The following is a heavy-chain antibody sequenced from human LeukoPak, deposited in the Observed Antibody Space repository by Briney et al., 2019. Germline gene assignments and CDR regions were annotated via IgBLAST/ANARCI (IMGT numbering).Heavy chain of an antibody. J-gene: IGHJ4*02. D-gene: IGHD5-12*01. CDR3: ARNSPSLIKWLRWGYFDY. Sequence: PGGSLRLSCAASGFTFSSYAMHWVRQAPGKGLEWVSYISSSGSTIYYADSVKGRFTISRDNAKNSLYLQMNSLRAEDTAVYYCARNSPSLIKWLRWGYFDYWGQGALVTVSS. CDR1: GFTFSSYA. CDR2: ISSSGSTI. V-gene: IGHV3-48*03.